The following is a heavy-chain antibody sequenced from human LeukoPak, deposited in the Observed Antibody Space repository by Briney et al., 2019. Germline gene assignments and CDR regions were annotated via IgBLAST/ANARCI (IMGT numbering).Heavy chain of an antibody. J-gene: IGHJ5*02. V-gene: IGHV5-10-1*01. D-gene: IGHD2-2*01. CDR2: IDPSDSYT. CDR1: GYSFTSYW. CDR3: ARRPKGNYCSSTSCYYGWFDP. Sequence: GEPLRISCKGSGYSFTSYWISWVRQMPGKGLEWMGRIDPSDSYTNYSPSFQGHVTISADKSISTAYLQWSSLKASDTAMYYCARRPKGNYCSSTSCYYGWFDPWGQGTLVTVSS.